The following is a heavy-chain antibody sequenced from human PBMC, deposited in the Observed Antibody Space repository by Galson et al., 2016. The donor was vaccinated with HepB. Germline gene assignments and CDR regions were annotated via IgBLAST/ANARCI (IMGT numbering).Heavy chain of an antibody. J-gene: IGHJ6*04. Sequence: SLRLSCAASGFDFSDYYMSWIRQAPGKGLELVSYTTTSATGDSTTYYPDSVKGRFTVSRDNAKNSLYLHMKSLRAEDTAVYYCARPGCSKTTCAHYYYYGMDVWGKGTAVTV. CDR3: ARPGCSKTTCAHYYYYGMDV. CDR1: GFDFSDYY. D-gene: IGHD2-2*01. CDR2: TTTSATGDSTT. V-gene: IGHV3-11*01.